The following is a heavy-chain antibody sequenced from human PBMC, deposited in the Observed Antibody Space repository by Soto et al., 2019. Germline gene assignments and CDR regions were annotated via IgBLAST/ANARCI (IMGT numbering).Heavy chain of an antibody. CDR3: ARGRAGFFWSGRRDNWFDP. Sequence: GGSLRLSCAASGFTFTNHAMSWVRQAPGKGLEWVSDIGGSGSSTYYADSVKGRFTISRDNSKDTLYLQMNGLRAEDTAVYYCARGRAGFFWSGRRDNWFDPWGQGTLVTVSS. CDR1: GFTFTNHA. D-gene: IGHD3-3*01. V-gene: IGHV3-23*01. CDR2: IGGSGSST. J-gene: IGHJ5*02.